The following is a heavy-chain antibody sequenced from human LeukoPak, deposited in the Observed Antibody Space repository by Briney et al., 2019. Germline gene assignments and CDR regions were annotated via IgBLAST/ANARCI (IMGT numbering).Heavy chain of an antibody. D-gene: IGHD3-3*01. CDR3: AKEGVTIFGVVTHFDY. CDR2: IRYDGSNK. V-gene: IGHV3-30*02. CDR1: GFIFSSYG. J-gene: IGHJ4*02. Sequence: GGSLRLSCAASGFIFSSYGMHWVRQAPGKGLEWVAFIRYDGSNKYYADSVKGRFTISRDNSKNTLYLQMNSLRAEDTAVYYCAKEGVTIFGVVTHFDYWGQGTLVTVSS.